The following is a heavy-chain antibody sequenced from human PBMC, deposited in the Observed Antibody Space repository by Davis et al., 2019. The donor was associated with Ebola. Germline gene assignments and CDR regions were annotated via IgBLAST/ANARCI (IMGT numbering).Heavy chain of an antibody. J-gene: IGHJ4*02. CDR1: GFTFSNYA. CDR3: AKNVAASGTGFDH. D-gene: IGHD6-13*01. CDR2: VSPSGGST. Sequence: GESLKISCAASGFTFSNYAMSWVRQAPGKGLEWISTVSPSGGSTYYSGSVKGRFTISRDNSKNTLSLQMNSLRGEDTAVYYCAKNVAASGTGFDHWGQGTLVTVSS. V-gene: IGHV3-23*01.